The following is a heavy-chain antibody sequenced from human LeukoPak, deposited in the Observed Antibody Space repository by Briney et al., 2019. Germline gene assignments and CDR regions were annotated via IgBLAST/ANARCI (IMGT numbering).Heavy chain of an antibody. J-gene: IGHJ4*02. CDR1: GFTFSHYA. V-gene: IGHV3-30*01. CDR3: ARARNGTLKY. D-gene: IGHD1-26*01. Sequence: GGSLRLSCAASGFTFSHYAMHWVRQAPGKGLEWVAVIPYDGSHQYSADSVKGRLSISRDNSRHTLYLQMNSLRPEDTAVYYCARARNGTLKYWGQGTLVIVSS. CDR2: IPYDGSHQ.